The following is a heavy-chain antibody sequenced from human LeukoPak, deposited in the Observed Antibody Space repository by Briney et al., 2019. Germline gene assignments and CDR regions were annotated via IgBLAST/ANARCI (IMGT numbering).Heavy chain of an antibody. Sequence: ASVKVSCKASGGTFSSYAISWVRQAPGQGLEWMGWINPNSGGTNYAQKFQGRVTMTRDTSISTAYMELSRLRSDDTAVYYCARDVPDDSGSYYYFDYWGQGTLVTVSS. CDR3: ARDVPDDSGSYYYFDY. CDR2: INPNSGGT. V-gene: IGHV1-2*02. CDR1: GGTFSSYA. D-gene: IGHD1-26*01. J-gene: IGHJ4*02.